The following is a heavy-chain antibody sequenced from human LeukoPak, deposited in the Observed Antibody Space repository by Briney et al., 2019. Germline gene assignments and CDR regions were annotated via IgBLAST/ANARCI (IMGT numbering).Heavy chain of an antibody. CDR3: ARHYGDYVSYFDY. Sequence: SETLSLTCTVSGGSIRSSYWSWIRQPPGKGLEWIGYIFYSGITNYNPSLKSRVTISVGTSKNQFSLKLSSVTAADTAVYYCARHYGDYVSYFDYWGQGTLVTVSS. CDR1: GGSIRSSY. CDR2: IFYSGIT. J-gene: IGHJ4*02. V-gene: IGHV4-59*08. D-gene: IGHD4-17*01.